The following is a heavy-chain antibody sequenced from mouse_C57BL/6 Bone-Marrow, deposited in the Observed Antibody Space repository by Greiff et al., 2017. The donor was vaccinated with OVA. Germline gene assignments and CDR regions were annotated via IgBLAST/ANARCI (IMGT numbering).Heavy chain of an antibody. Sequence: VQLQQPGTELVKPGASVKLSCKASGYTFTSYWMHWVKQRPGQGLEWIGNINPSNGGTNYNEKFKSKATLTVDKSSSTAYMQLSSLTSEDSAVYYCARSAYYYGSSTAWFAYWGQGTLVTVSA. V-gene: IGHV1-53*01. CDR2: INPSNGGT. D-gene: IGHD1-1*01. J-gene: IGHJ3*01. CDR3: ARSAYYYGSSTAWFAY. CDR1: GYTFTSYW.